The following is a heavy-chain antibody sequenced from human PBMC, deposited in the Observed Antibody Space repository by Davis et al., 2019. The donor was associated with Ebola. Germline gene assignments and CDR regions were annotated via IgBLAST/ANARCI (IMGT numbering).Heavy chain of an antibody. J-gene: IGHJ6*02. Sequence: LRLSCTVSGGSISSRSYYWGWIRQPPGKGLEWIGSIYYSGSTYYNPSLKSRVPISVDTSKNQFSLRLSSVTAADTAVFYCARQNGDSRFDYYYGMDVWGQGTTVTVSS. D-gene: IGHD4-17*01. CDR3: ARQNGDSRFDYYYGMDV. CDR1: GGSISSRSYY. V-gene: IGHV4-39*01. CDR2: IYYSGST.